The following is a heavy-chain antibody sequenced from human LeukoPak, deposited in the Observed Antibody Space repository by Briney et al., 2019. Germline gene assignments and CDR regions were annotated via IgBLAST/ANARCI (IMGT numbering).Heavy chain of an antibody. CDR3: AGSFVAYYDILTGYSGWFDP. Sequence: SETLSLTCTVSGGSISSGSYYWGWVRQPAGKGLEWIGRIYTSGSTNYNPSLKSRVTMSVDTSKNQFSLKLSSVTAADTAVYYCAGSFVAYYDILTGYSGWFDPWGQGTLVTVSS. J-gene: IGHJ5*02. V-gene: IGHV4-61*02. CDR1: GGSISSGSYY. D-gene: IGHD3-9*01. CDR2: IYTSGST.